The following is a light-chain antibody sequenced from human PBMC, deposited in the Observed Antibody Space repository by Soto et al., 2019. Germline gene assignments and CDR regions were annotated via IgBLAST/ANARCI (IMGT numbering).Light chain of an antibody. CDR1: SGHNTYA. V-gene: IGLV4-69*01. CDR2: LNSDGSH. CDR3: QTWGTGIQV. Sequence: QPVLTQSPSASASLGASVNLTCTLSSGHNTYAIAWHQQQPQKGPRYLMKLNSDGSHSKADGIPDRFSGSSSGAECYLTISSLQSDDEADYYCQTWGTGIQVFGGGTKLTVL. J-gene: IGLJ2*01.